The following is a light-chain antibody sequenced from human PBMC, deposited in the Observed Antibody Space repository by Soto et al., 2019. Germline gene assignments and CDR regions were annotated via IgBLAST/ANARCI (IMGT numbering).Light chain of an antibody. J-gene: IGKJ1*01. CDR3: QQYGSTPVT. V-gene: IGKV3-20*01. CDR2: GAS. Sequence: EIVLTKSPATLSLSQWERATLSCRASQTISSYLAWYRQKPGQAPRLLIYGASSRATGIPDRFSGSGSGTDFTLTISRLEPEDFAVYYCQQYGSTPVTFGQATKVDIK. CDR1: QTISSY.